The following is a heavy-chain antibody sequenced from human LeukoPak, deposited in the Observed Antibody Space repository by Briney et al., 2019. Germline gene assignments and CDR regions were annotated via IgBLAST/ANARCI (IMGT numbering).Heavy chain of an antibody. Sequence: SETLSLTCTVSGGSISSYYWSWIRQPPGKGLEWIGYIYYSGSTNYNPSLKSRVTISVDTSKNQFSLKLSSVTAADTAVYYCARRTDGKPYSDCWGQGTLVTVSS. CDR1: GGSISSYY. J-gene: IGHJ4*02. CDR2: IYYSGST. CDR3: ARRTDGKPYSDC. V-gene: IGHV4-59*01. D-gene: IGHD6-13*01.